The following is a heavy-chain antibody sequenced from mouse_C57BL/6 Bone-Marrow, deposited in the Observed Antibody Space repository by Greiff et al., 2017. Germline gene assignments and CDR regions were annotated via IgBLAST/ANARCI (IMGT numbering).Heavy chain of an antibody. Sequence: EVQLQQSVAELVRPGASVKLSCTASGFNINTTYMPWVKQRPEQGLEWIGRIDPANGNTKYAPKFQGKATITAVTSANTAYLKLSSLTSEDTASEYRAAVDDVDCREYFDGGGTGTTVTFSS. D-gene: IGHD2-13*01. V-gene: IGHV14-3*01. CDR1: GFNINTTY. CDR2: IDPANGNT. CDR3: AAVDDVDCREYFDG. J-gene: IGHJ1*03.